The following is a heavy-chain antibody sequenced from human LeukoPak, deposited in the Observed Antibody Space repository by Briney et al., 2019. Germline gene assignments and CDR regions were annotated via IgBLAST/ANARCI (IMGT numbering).Heavy chain of an antibody. CDR1: GGSISSYY. V-gene: IGHV4-59*01. Sequence: SETLSLTCTVSGGSISSYYWSWIRQPPGKGLEWIGYIYYSGSTSYNPSLKSRVTISVDTSKNQFSLKLSSVTAADTAVYYCARVRVGVGATAYFDYWGQGILVTVSS. D-gene: IGHD1-26*01. CDR3: ARVRVGVGATAYFDY. J-gene: IGHJ4*02. CDR2: IYYSGST.